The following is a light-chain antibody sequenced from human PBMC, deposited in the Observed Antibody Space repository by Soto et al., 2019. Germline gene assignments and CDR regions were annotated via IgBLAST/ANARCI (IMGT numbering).Light chain of an antibody. CDR2: GAS. Sequence: EIVLTQSPGTLSLSPGERATLSCRASQSVSSSYLAWYQQNRGQAPRLLIYGASSRATGIPDRCSGSGSGADFTLTISRLEPEDIAVYYCQQYGSSRWTFGHGTKVEIK. V-gene: IGKV3-20*01. CDR3: QQYGSSRWT. CDR1: QSVSSSY. J-gene: IGKJ1*01.